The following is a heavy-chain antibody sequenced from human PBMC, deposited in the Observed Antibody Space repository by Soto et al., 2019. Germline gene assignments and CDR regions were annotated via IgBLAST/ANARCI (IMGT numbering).Heavy chain of an antibody. CDR3: AREGGWQQLVPSYFDS. J-gene: IGHJ4*02. CDR1: GFTFSSYG. Sequence: PGGSLRLSCAASGFTFSSYGMHWVRQAPGKGLEWVAVIWYDGSNKYYADSVKGRFTISRDNSKNTLYLQMNSLRAEDTAVYYCAREGGWQQLVPSYFDSGGQGSLFAAAS. V-gene: IGHV3-33*01. CDR2: IWYDGSNK. D-gene: IGHD6-13*01.